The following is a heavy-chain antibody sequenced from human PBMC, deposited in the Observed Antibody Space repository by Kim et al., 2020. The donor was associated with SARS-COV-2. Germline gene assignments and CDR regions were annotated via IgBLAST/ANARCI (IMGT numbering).Heavy chain of an antibody. V-gene: IGHV3-30-3*01. CDR3: ARDRYCSSTSCSVRSYFDY. Sequence: GGSLRLSCAASGFTFSSYAMHWVRQAPGKGLEWVAVISYDGSNKYYADSVKGRFTISRDNSKNTLYLQMNSLRAEDTAVYYCARDRYCSSTSCSVRSYFDYWGQGTLVTVSS. CDR2: ISYDGSNK. J-gene: IGHJ4*02. D-gene: IGHD2-2*01. CDR1: GFTFSSYA.